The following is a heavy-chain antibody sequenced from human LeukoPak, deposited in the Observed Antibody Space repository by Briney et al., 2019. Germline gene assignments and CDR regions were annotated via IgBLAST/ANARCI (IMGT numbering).Heavy chain of an antibody. V-gene: IGHV3-74*01. J-gene: IGHJ4*02. D-gene: IGHD3-22*01. CDR2: INSDGSST. CDR1: GFTFSSYW. Sequence: GGSLRLSCAASGFTFSSYWMRWVRQAPGKGLVWVSRINSDGSSTSYADSVKGRFTISRDNAKNTLYLQMNSLRAEDTAVYYCARESAVRYYYDSSGFDYWGQGTLVTVSS. CDR3: ARESAVRYYYDSSGFDY.